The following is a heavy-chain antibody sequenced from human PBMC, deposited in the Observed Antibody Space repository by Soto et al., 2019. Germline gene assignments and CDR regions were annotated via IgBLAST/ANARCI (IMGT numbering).Heavy chain of an antibody. V-gene: IGHV4-39*01. CDR2: ISYSGST. CDR3: ARQVEVTSFDY. CDR1: GGSISSSAYY. D-gene: IGHD1-1*01. Sequence: QLHLQESGPGLLKPSETLSLTCTVSGGSISSSAYYWGWIRQPPGKRLEWIASISYSGSTYYNPSLKSRVTISVDTSKNQSSLKLRSMTAADTAVYYCARQVEVTSFDYWGQGTLVTVSS. J-gene: IGHJ4*02.